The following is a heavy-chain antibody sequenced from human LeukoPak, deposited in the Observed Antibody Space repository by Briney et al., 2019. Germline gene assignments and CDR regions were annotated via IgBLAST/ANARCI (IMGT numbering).Heavy chain of an antibody. CDR2: IYYSGSS. Sequence: SETLSLTCTVSGGSISSGGYYWSWIRQHPGKGLEWIGYIYYSGSSYYNPSLRSRVTISVDTSKNHFSPKLSSVTAADTAVYYCARNRDGYNSFDYWGQGTLVTVSS. J-gene: IGHJ4*02. V-gene: IGHV4-31*03. CDR3: ARNRDGYNSFDY. CDR1: GGSISSGGYY. D-gene: IGHD5-24*01.